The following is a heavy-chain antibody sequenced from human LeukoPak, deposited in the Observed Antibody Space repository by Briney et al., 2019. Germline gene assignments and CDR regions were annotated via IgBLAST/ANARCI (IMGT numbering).Heavy chain of an antibody. CDR1: GGSISSYY. V-gene: IGHV4-4*07. D-gene: IGHD6-19*01. CDR3: ARDVAGDHYYYYYYMDV. Sequence: PSETLSLTCTVSGGSISSYYWSWIRQPAGKGLEWIGRIYTSGSTNYNPSLKSRVTMSVDTPKNQFSLKLSSVTAADTAVYYCARDVAGDHYYYYYYMDVWGKGTTVTVSS. CDR2: IYTSGST. J-gene: IGHJ6*03.